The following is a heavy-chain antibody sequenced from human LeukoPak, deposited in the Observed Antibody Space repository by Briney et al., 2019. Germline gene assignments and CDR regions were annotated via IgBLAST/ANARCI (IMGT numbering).Heavy chain of an antibody. CDR3: ARDIVVVPAADYYYYYGMDV. Sequence: SETLSLTCTVSGGSISSSSYYWGWIRQPPGKGLEWIGSIYYSGSTYYNPSLKSRVTISVDTSKNQFSLKLSSVTAADTAIYYCARDIVVVPAADYYYYYGMDVWGQGTTVTVSS. D-gene: IGHD2-2*01. CDR1: GGSISSSSYY. V-gene: IGHV4-39*07. J-gene: IGHJ6*02. CDR2: IYYSGST.